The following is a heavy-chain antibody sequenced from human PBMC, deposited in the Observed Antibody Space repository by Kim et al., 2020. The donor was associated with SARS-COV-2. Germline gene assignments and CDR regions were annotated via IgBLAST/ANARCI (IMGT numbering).Heavy chain of an antibody. V-gene: IGHV4-34*01. Sequence: NYNPSLKSRVTISVDTSKNQFSLKLSSVTAADTAVYYCARIDSSDPSSDYWGQGTLVTVSS. D-gene: IGHD3-22*01. CDR3: ARIDSSDPSSDY. J-gene: IGHJ4*02.